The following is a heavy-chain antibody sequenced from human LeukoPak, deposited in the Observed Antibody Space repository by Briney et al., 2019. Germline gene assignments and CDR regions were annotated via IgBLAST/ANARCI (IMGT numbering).Heavy chain of an antibody. J-gene: IGHJ4*02. CDR2: IYYSGST. V-gene: IGHV4-39*07. CDR3: ARVDGPLHYGDNEPQFDY. Sequence: SETLSLTCTVSGGSISSSSYYWGWIRQPPGKGLEWIGSIYYSGSTYYNPSLKSRVTISVDTSKNQFSLKLSSVTAADTAVYYCARVDGPLHYGDNEPQFDYWGQGTLVTVSS. D-gene: IGHD4-17*01. CDR1: GGSISSSSYY.